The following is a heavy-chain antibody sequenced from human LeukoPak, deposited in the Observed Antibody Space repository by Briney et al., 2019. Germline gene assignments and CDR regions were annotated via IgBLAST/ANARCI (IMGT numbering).Heavy chain of an antibody. CDR2: ISYDGSNK. J-gene: IGHJ6*02. CDR1: GFTFSSYG. Sequence: GALRLSCAASGFTFSSYGMHWVRQAPGKGLEGVAVISYDGSNKYYADSVKGRFTISRDNSKNTLYLQMNSLRAEDTAVYYCARLDVDRYYYYGMDVWGQGTTVTVSS. CDR3: ARLDVDRYYYYGMDV. V-gene: IGHV3-30*03. D-gene: IGHD5-24*01.